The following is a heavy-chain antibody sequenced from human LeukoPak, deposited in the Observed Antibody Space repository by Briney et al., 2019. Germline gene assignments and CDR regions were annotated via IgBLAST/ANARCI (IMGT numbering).Heavy chain of an antibody. V-gene: IGHV3-11*06. CDR1: GFTFSDYY. J-gene: IGHJ4*02. D-gene: IGHD1-26*01. Sequence: PGGSLRLSCAASGFTFSDYYMSWIRQAPGKGLQWLSYISSSSSDTSYADSVRGRFTISRDNAKKSVYLQMNSLRAEDTAIYYCVKSAGRNGGNWGQGALVTVSS. CDR2: ISSSSSDT. CDR3: VKSAGRNGGN.